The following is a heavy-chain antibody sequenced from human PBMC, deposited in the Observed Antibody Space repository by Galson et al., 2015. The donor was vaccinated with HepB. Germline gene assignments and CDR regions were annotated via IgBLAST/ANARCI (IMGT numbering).Heavy chain of an antibody. D-gene: IGHD3-22*01. CDR1: GFTFRDYS. CDR2: ISSGSRYI. CDR3: ARALGDYESSSHPRYIDL. J-gene: IGHJ4*02. Sequence: SLRLSCAPSGFTFRDYSMNWVRQAPGKGLEWVSSISSGSRYIYYADSVKGRFTISRDNARSSLYLQMSSLRDEDTAIYYCARALGDYESSSHPRYIDLWGQGTLVTVSS. V-gene: IGHV3-21*01.